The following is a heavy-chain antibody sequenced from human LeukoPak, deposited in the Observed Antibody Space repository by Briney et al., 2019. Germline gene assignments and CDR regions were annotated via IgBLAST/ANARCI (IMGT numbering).Heavy chain of an antibody. CDR1: GYTFTDDY. Sequence: ASLKVSCKASGYTFTDDYIHWVRQAPGQGLEWMGWMNPNSGNTGYSQKLQGRIIMTRNSSISTAYMELSSLRSEDTAVYYCARKFLGSRGYYFDYWGQGTLVTVSS. V-gene: IGHV1-8*02. D-gene: IGHD3-10*01. CDR2: MNPNSGNT. CDR3: ARKFLGSRGYYFDY. J-gene: IGHJ4*02.